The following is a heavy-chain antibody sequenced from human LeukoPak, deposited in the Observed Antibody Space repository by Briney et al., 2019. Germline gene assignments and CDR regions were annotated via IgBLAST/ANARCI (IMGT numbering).Heavy chain of an antibody. Sequence: SVKVSCKASGDTFSSYAISWVRQAPGQGLEWMGGIIPIFGTANYAQKFQGRVTMTRNTSTGTAYMELSSLRSEDTAVYYCARTNYHDTSGASNWFDPWGQGTLVTVSS. J-gene: IGHJ5*02. CDR3: ARTNYHDTSGASNWFDP. CDR2: IIPIFGTA. CDR1: GDTFSSYA. V-gene: IGHV1-69*05. D-gene: IGHD3-22*01.